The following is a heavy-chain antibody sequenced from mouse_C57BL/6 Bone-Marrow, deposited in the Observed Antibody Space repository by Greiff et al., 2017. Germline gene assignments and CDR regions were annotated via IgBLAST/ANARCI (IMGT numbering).Heavy chain of an antibody. V-gene: IGHV5-6*01. Sequence: VQLKESGGDLVKPGGSLKLSCAASGFTFSSYGMSWVRQTPDKRLEWVATISSGGSYTYYPDSVKGRFTISRDNAKNTLYLQMSSLKSEDTAMYYCARQRFTTVVADGMDYWGQGTSVTVSS. CDR3: ARQRFTTVVADGMDY. D-gene: IGHD1-1*01. CDR1: GFTFSSYG. J-gene: IGHJ4*01. CDR2: ISSGGSYT.